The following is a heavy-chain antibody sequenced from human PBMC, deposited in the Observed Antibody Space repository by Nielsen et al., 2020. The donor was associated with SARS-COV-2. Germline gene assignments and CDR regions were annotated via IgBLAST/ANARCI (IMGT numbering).Heavy chain of an antibody. CDR1: GGSISGYY. J-gene: IGHJ5*02. V-gene: IGHV4-34*01. CDR3: ARGGSSSWYWFDP. D-gene: IGHD6-13*01. CDR2: INHSGST. Sequence: SETLSLTCTVSGGSISGYYWSWIRQPPGKGLEWIGEINHSGSTNYNPSLKSRVTISVDTSKNQFSLKLSSVTAADTAVYYCARGGSSSWYWFDPWGQGTLVTVSS.